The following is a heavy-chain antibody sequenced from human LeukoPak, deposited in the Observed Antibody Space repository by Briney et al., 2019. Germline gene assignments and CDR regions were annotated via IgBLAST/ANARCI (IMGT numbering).Heavy chain of an antibody. CDR3: ASQPLELATLV. CDR2: ISGTGGST. CDR1: KFTFRNYA. Sequence: GGSLRLSCAASKFTFRNYAMSWVRQAPGKGLEWVSAISGTGGSTYYADSVKGRFTISRDNSKNTLYLQMNSLRAEDTAVYYCASQPLELATLVWGQGTLVTVSS. V-gene: IGHV3-23*01. D-gene: IGHD5-24*01. J-gene: IGHJ4*02.